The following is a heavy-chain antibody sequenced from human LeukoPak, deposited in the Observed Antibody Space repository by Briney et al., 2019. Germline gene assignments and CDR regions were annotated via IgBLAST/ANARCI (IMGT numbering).Heavy chain of an antibody. CDR3: ASQDGLLRFDY. Sequence: SETLSLTCAVSGGSISSYYWSWIRQPPGKGLEWIGYIYYSGSTNYNPSLKSRVTISVDTSKNQFSLKLSSVTAADTAVYYCASQDGLLRFDYWGQGTLVTVSS. V-gene: IGHV4-59*01. J-gene: IGHJ4*02. CDR2: IYYSGST. CDR1: GGSISSYY. D-gene: IGHD2-15*01.